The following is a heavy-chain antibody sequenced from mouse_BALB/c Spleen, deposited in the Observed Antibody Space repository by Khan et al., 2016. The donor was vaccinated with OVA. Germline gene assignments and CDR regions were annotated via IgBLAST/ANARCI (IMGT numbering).Heavy chain of an antibody. CDR2: IWAGGST. CDR1: GFSLTSYG. J-gene: IGHJ4*01. Sequence: QVQLQQSGPGLVAPSQSLSITCTVSGFSLTSYGIHWVRQPPGKGLEWLGVIWAGGSTNYNSALMSRLRISKDHSKSQVFLKRNSLQTDDTAMYYCARGDGDNEDAMDYWGQGTSVTVSS. D-gene: IGHD2-13*01. CDR3: ARGDGDNEDAMDY. V-gene: IGHV2-9*02.